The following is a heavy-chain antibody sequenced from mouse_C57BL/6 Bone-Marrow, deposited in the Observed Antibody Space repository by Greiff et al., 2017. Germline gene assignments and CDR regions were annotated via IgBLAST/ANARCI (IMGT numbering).Heavy chain of an antibody. CDR2: IDPENGDT. J-gene: IGHJ1*03. V-gene: IGHV14-4*01. CDR1: GFNIKDDY. CDR3: ITDYYGSSLYFDV. D-gene: IGHD1-1*01. Sequence: VHVKQSGAELVRPGASVKLSCTASGFNIKDDYMHWVKQRPEQGLEWIGWIDPENGDTEYASKFQGKATITADTSSNTAYLQLSSLTSEDTAVYYCITDYYGSSLYFDVWGTGTTVTVSS.